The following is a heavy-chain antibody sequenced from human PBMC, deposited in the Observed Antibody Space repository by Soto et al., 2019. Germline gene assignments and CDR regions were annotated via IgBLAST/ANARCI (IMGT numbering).Heavy chain of an antibody. V-gene: IGHV3-74*01. CDR2: IPSDGTNT. D-gene: IGHD5-12*01. Sequence: PGGSLRLSCAASVFTFGSYWMHWVRQAPGKGLVVVSRIPSDGTNTAYADSVKGRFTISRDNAQNMVYLQMNSLRAEDTAMYYCARDGGYGTPFDYWGQGALVTVSS. J-gene: IGHJ4*02. CDR1: VFTFGSYW. CDR3: ARDGGYGTPFDY.